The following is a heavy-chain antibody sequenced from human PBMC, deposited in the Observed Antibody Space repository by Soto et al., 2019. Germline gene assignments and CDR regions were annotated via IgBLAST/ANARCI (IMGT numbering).Heavy chain of an antibody. CDR1: GYTFTGYY. Sequence: ASVKVSCKASGYTFTGYYMHWVRQAPGQGLEWMRWINPNSGGTNYAQKFQGWVTMTRDTSISTAYMELSRLRSDDTAVYYRARDTGRYYFDYWGQGTLVTVSS. CDR2: INPNSGGT. V-gene: IGHV1-2*04. J-gene: IGHJ4*02. CDR3: ARDTGRYYFDY.